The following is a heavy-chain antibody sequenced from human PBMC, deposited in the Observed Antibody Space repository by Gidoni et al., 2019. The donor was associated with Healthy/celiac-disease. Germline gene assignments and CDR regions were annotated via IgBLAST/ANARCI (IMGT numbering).Heavy chain of an antibody. CDR2: INPNSGGT. V-gene: IGHV1-2*04. CDR1: GYPFTGYF. CDR3: ARAGLYCSGGSCYSGAFDI. J-gene: IGHJ3*02. D-gene: IGHD2-15*01. Sequence: QVQLVQSGAEVKKPGASVKVSCKASGYPFTGYFMPWVRQAPGQGLEWMGWINPNSGGTNYAQKFQGWVTMTRDTSISTAYMELSRLRSDDTAVYYCARAGLYCSGGSCYSGAFDIWGQGTMVTVSS.